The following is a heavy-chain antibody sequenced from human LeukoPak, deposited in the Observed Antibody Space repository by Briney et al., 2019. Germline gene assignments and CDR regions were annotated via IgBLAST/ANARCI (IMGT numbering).Heavy chain of an antibody. CDR3: ARLMTAVGTDS. CDR2: IRDGGDT. Sequence: PGGSLRLSCEASGFTFSTYAMSWVRQAPGKGLEWVSVIRDGGDTYYADSVKGRFTISRDNPKSTLYLQMNSLRAEDTALYYCARLMTAVGTDSWGQGTLVTVSS. D-gene: IGHD6-13*01. J-gene: IGHJ5*02. CDR1: GFTFSTYA. V-gene: IGHV3-23*01.